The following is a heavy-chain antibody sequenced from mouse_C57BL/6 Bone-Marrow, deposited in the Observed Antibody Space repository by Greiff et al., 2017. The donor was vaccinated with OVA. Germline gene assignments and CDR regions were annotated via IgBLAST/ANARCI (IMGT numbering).Heavy chain of an antibody. D-gene: IGHD2-3*01. CDR1: GFTFSSYG. V-gene: IGHV5-6*01. Sequence: EVQGVESGGDLVKPGGSLKLSCAASGFTFSSYGMSWVRQTPDKRLEWVATISSGGSYTYYPASVQGRFTISRDNAKNTLYLQMSRLKSEDTAMYYCARLRDGYCGVAYWGQGTLVTVSA. CDR2: ISSGGSYT. CDR3: ARLRDGYCGVAY. J-gene: IGHJ3*01.